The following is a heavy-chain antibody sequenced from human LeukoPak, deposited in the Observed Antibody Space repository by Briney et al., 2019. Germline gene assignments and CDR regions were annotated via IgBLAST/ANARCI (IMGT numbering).Heavy chain of an antibody. V-gene: IGHV3-23*01. CDR2: ITGGSGLI. CDR1: GFTFSTYA. CDR3: AKDQVPDGLYDIDY. J-gene: IGHJ4*02. Sequence: GGSLRLSCVASGFTFSTYAMNWVRHVPGKGLEWVSVITGGSGLIRYADSVKGRFTISRDNSKSTVYLQMNSLGAEDTAIYYCAKDQVPDGLYDIDYWGQGTLVTVSS. D-gene: IGHD3-9*01.